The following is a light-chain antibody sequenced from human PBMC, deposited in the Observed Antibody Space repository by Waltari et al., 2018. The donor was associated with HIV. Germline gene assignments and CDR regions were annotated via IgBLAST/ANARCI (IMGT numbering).Light chain of an antibody. V-gene: IGLV2-11*01. Sequence: QSALTQPRSVSGSPGQSVTISCTGTSSDVGGYNYVSWYQQHPGKAPKLMIYDVSKRPSGFPARFSGSKSGNTASLTISGLQAEDEADYYCCSYAGSYTFVFGGGTKLTVL. CDR1: SSDVGGYNY. CDR2: DVS. CDR3: CSYAGSYTFV. J-gene: IGLJ2*01.